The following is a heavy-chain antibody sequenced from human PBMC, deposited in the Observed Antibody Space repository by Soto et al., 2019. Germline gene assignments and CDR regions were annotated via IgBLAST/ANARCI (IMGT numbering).Heavy chain of an antibody. J-gene: IGHJ4*02. CDR3: ARELRYYDSSGPRADY. CDR1: GGSISSGDYY. V-gene: IGHV4-30-4*01. CDR2: IYYSGST. Sequence: PSETLSLTCTVSGGSISSGDYYWSWIRQPPGKGLEWIGYIYYSGSTYYNPSLKSRVTISVDTSKNQFSLKLSSVTAADTAVYYCARELRYYDSSGPRADYWGQGTLVTVSS. D-gene: IGHD3-22*01.